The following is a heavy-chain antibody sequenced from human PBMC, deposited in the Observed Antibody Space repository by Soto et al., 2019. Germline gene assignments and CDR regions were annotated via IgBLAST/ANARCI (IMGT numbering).Heavy chain of an antibody. D-gene: IGHD6-19*01. V-gene: IGHV3-23*01. CDR3: AKENPTYSSGWGWFAP. Sequence: EVQLLESGGGLVQPGGSLRLSCAASGFTFGSYAMNWVRQAPGKGLEWVSVISVSGDRTFYADSVKGRFTISRDNSKNTLYLQMNSLRAEDTAVYYCAKENPTYSSGWGWFAPWGQGTLVTVSS. CDR1: GFTFGSYA. CDR2: ISVSGDRT. J-gene: IGHJ5*02.